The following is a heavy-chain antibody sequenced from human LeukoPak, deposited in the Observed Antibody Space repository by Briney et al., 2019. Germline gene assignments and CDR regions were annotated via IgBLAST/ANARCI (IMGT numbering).Heavy chain of an antibody. Sequence: GGSLRLSCAASGFTFSSYDMYWVRETTGKGPEWVSGIGTSGDTYYPGSVKGRFTILRENAKHSLYLQMNSLRAGDTAVYYCARGLGGHWFDPWGQGTLVTVSS. D-gene: IGHD3-10*01. CDR3: ARGLGGHWFDP. CDR1: GFTFSSYD. CDR2: IGTSGDT. V-gene: IGHV3-13*04. J-gene: IGHJ5*02.